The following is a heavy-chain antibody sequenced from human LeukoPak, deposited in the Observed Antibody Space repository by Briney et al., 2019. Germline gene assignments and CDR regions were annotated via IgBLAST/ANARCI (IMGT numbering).Heavy chain of an antibody. Sequence: GGSLRLSCAASGFTFSSYWMSWVRQAPGKGLEWVSIIYSGGSTYYADSVKGRFTISRDNSKNTLYLQMNSLRAEDTAVYYCARDYYDSSGYWAYWGQGTLVTVSS. J-gene: IGHJ4*02. CDR2: IYSGGST. CDR3: ARDYYDSSGYWAY. V-gene: IGHV3-66*01. D-gene: IGHD3-22*01. CDR1: GFTFSSYW.